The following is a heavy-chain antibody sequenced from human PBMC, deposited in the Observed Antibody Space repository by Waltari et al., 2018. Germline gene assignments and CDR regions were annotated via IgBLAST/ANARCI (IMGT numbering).Heavy chain of an antibody. V-gene: IGHV1-3*01. Sequence: QVQLEQSGAEVKKPGASVKVSCTASGYTFTRSAMHWVRQAPGQRLELMGWINAGNGNTKYSQKFQGRVTITRDTSASTAYMELSSLRSEDTAVYYCARDPYYGDYYFDYWGQGTLVTVSS. CDR1: GYTFTRSA. CDR2: INAGNGNT. J-gene: IGHJ4*02. D-gene: IGHD4-17*01. CDR3: ARDPYYGDYYFDY.